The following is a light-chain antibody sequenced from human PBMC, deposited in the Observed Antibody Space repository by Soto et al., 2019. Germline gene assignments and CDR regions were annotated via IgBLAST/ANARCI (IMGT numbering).Light chain of an antibody. V-gene: IGKV1-5*01. Sequence: DIQLTQSPCTLSASVGDRVTITCRASQNIGTWLAWYQHRPGEGPKLLIHDASTLESGVPSRFSGGGSATEFSLTINSLESGDSGTYHCQQYATYSPSTFGQGTTVEIK. CDR3: QQYATYSPST. CDR1: QNIGTW. J-gene: IGKJ1*01. CDR2: DAS.